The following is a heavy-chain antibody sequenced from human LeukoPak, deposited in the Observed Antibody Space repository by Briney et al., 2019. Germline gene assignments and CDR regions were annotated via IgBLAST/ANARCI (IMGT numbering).Heavy chain of an antibody. Sequence: GGSLRLSCAASGFTFSSYTMNWVRQAPGKGLEWVSYIGSSSSTIYYADSVKGRFTISRDNSKNTLYLQMNSLRAEDTAVYYCAKDWAIAGSYYCMDVWGKGTTVTISS. D-gene: IGHD2-2*01. J-gene: IGHJ6*03. V-gene: IGHV3-48*01. CDR3: AKDWAIAGSYYCMDV. CDR1: GFTFSSYT. CDR2: IGSSSSTI.